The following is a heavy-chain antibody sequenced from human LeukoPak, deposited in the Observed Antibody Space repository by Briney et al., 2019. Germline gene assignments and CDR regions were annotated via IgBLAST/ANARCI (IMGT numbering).Heavy chain of an antibody. CDR3: ARDPPSRGTRYFDY. Sequence: GGSLRLSCAASGFTFSSYGMHWVRQAPGKGLEWVAFIRYDGTNKYYADSVKGRFTISRDNSKNTVYLQMNSLRAEDTAVYYCARDPPSRGTRYFDYWGQGTLVTVSS. V-gene: IGHV3-30*02. D-gene: IGHD3-16*01. CDR1: GFTFSSYG. CDR2: IRYDGTNK. J-gene: IGHJ4*02.